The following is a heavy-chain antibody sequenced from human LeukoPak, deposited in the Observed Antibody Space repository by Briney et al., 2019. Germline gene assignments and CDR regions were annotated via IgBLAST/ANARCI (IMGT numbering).Heavy chain of an antibody. CDR2: INPSGGST. V-gene: IGHV1-46*01. CDR1: GYTFTSYY. Sequence: ASVKVSCKASGYTFTSYYMHWVRQAPGQGLEWMGIINPSGGSTSYAQKFQGRVTMTRDTSTSTVYMELSSLRSEDTAVYYCARENYGGNSGGCFDYRGQGTLVTVSS. D-gene: IGHD4-23*01. CDR3: ARENYGGNSGGCFDY. J-gene: IGHJ4*02.